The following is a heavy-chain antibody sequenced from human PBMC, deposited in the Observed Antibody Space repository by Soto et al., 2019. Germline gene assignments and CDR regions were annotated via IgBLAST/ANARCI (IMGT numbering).Heavy chain of an antibody. CDR3: ARGTTILGGYYYGMDV. Sequence: SETLSLTCTVSGGSISSGGYYWSWIRQHPGKGLEWIGYIYYSGSTYYNPSLKSRVTTSVDTSKNQFSLKLSSVTAADTAVYYCARGTTILGGYYYGMDVWGQGTTVTVSS. CDR1: GGSISSGGYY. V-gene: IGHV4-31*03. CDR2: IYYSGST. D-gene: IGHD3-3*01. J-gene: IGHJ6*02.